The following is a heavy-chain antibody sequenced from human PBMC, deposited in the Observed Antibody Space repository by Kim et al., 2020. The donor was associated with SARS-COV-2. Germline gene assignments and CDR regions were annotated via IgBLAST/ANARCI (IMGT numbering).Heavy chain of an antibody. Sequence: SVKVSCKASGGTFSSYAISWVRQAPGQGLEWMGRIIPILGIANYAQKFQGRVTITADKSTSTAYMELSSLRSEDTAVYYCARDFLLSGSYPGSSGVFDYWGQGTLVTVSS. D-gene: IGHD3-10*01. CDR1: GGTFSSYA. J-gene: IGHJ4*02. V-gene: IGHV1-69*04. CDR2: IIPILGIA. CDR3: ARDFLLSGSYPGSSGVFDY.